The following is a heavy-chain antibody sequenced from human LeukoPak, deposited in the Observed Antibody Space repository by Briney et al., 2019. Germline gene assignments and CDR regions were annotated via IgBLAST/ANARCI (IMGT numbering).Heavy chain of an antibody. CDR3: ARENDYYGMDV. CDR1: GFTFSSYG. V-gene: IGHV3-21*01. J-gene: IGHJ6*02. Sequence: PGGSLRLSCAASGFTFSSYGMHWVRQAPGKGLEWVSSISSSSSYIYYADSVKGRFTISRDNAKNSLYLQMNSLRAEDTAVYYCARENDYYGMDVWGQGTTVTVSS. CDR2: ISSSSSYI.